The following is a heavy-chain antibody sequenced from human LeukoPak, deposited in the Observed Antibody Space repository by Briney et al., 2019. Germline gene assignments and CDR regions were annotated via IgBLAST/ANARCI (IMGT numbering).Heavy chain of an antibody. Sequence: GGSLRLSCAASGFTFSSYSMNWVRQAPGKGLEWVAIIWYDGSNKNYGDSVKGRFTTSRDNSKNTVYLQMNSLRAEDTAVYYCARGQQLVADYWGQGTLVTVSS. V-gene: IGHV3-33*08. CDR2: IWYDGSNK. J-gene: IGHJ4*02. CDR3: ARGQQLVADY. D-gene: IGHD6-13*01. CDR1: GFTFSSYS.